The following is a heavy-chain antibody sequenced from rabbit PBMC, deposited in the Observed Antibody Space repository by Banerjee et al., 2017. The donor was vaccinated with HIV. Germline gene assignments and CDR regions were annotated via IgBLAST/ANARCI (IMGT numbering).Heavy chain of an antibody. CDR3: ARGYRYTTASAYSDL. Sequence: QEQLEESGGDLVKPGASLTLTCTASGFSFSSSYYMCWVSQAPGKGLEWIGCIYTGSGSTYYANWAKGRFTISKTSSTTVTLQMTSLTAADTATYFCARGYRYTTASAYSDLWGPGTLVTVS. D-gene: IGHD1-1*01. V-gene: IGHV1S45*01. CDR1: GFSFSSSYY. CDR2: IYTGSGST. J-gene: IGHJ4*01.